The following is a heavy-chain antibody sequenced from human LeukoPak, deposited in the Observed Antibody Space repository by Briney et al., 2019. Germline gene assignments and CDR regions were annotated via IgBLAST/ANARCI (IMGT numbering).Heavy chain of an antibody. CDR2: ISGSGGST. D-gene: IGHD3-16*01. CDR1: GFTVSSSYA. V-gene: IGHV3-23*01. CDR3: AKLPGGRGGPFDY. J-gene: IGHJ4*02. Sequence: GGSLRLSCAASGFTVSSSYAMSWVRQAPGKGLEWVSAISGSGGSTYYADSVKGRFTISRDNSKNTLYLQMNSLRAEDTAVYYCAKLPGGRGGPFDYWGQGTLVTVSS.